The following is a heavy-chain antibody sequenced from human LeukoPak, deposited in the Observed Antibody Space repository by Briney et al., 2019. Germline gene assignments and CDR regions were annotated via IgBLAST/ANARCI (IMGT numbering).Heavy chain of an antibody. Sequence: PSETLSLTCAVSGGSINSAYWWSWVRQHPGKGLEWIGYIYYSGTTYYNPSLQSRVTISVDTSKNKFSLKMSSVTAADTAVYYCERSNYGSGSYYNIWGQGTLVTVSS. J-gene: IGHJ4*02. CDR1: GGSINSAYW. V-gene: IGHV4-31*11. D-gene: IGHD3-10*01. CDR3: ERSNYGSGSYYNI. CDR2: IYYSGTT.